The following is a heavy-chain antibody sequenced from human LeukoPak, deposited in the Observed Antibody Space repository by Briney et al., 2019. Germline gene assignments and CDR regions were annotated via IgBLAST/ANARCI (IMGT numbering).Heavy chain of an antibody. V-gene: IGHV1-69*13. CDR2: IVPIFGTA. J-gene: IGHJ3*02. Sequence: SVKVSCKASGGTFSSYAISWVRQAPGQGLEWMGGIVPIFGTANYAQKFQGRVTITADESTSTAYMELSSLRSEDTAVYYCAGFGVVWGAFDIWGQGTMVSVSS. D-gene: IGHD3-3*01. CDR1: GGTFSSYA. CDR3: AGFGVVWGAFDI.